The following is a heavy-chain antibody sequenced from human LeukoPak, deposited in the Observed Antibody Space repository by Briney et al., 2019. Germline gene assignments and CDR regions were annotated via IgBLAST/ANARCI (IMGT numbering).Heavy chain of an antibody. V-gene: IGHV1-24*01. CDR3: ARPYCNSRSCHDYFDY. CDR1: GYTLTELS. CDR2: FDPEDGET. J-gene: IGHJ4*02. Sequence: ASVKVSCKVSGYTLTELSMHWVRQAPGKGLEWMGGFDPEDGETIYAQKFQGRVTMTEDTSTDTAYMELNRLKSDDTAVYYCARPYCNSRSCHDYFDYWGQGTLVTVSS. D-gene: IGHD2-15*01.